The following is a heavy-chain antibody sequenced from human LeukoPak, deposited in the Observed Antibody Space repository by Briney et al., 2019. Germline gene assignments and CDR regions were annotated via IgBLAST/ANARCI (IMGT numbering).Heavy chain of an antibody. J-gene: IGHJ4*02. V-gene: IGHV3-48*02. Sequence: GGSLRLPCAAFGFTFSSYDMNWVRQAPGKGLEWVSYISSSGGTIYYADSVKGRFTISRDNAKDSLYLQMNSLRDEDTAVYYCARETTVTASIDYWGQGTLVTVSS. CDR3: ARETTVTASIDY. CDR2: ISSSGGTI. CDR1: GFTFSSYD. D-gene: IGHD4-17*01.